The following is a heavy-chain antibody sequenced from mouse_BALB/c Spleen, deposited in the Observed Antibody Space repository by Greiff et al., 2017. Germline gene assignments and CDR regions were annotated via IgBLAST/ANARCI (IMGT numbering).Heavy chain of an antibody. J-gene: IGHJ3*01. Sequence: VQVVESGPSLVQPSQSLSITCTVSGFSLTSYGVHWVRQSPGKGLEWLGVIWRGGSTDYNAAFMSRLSITKDNSKSQVFFKMNSLQADDTAIYYCAKKGYGYDRDWFAYWGQGTLVTVSA. CDR3: AKKGYGYDRDWFAY. D-gene: IGHD2-2*01. CDR1: GFSLTSYG. CDR2: IWRGGST. V-gene: IGHV2-5-1*01.